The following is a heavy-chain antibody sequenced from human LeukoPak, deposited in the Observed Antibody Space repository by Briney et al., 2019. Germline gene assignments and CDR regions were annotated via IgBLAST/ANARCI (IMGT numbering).Heavy chain of an antibody. CDR2: IRYDGSNK. CDR3: AKGRAGNYYYDSSDS. V-gene: IGHV3-30*02. J-gene: IGHJ5*01. Sequence: GGSLRLSCAASGFTFSSYDIHWVRQAPGKGLEWLAFIRYDGSNKYYAGSVRGRFTISRDNSKNTLYLQMNSLRAEDTAVYYCAKGRAGNYYYDSSDSWGQGTLVTVSS. D-gene: IGHD3-22*01. CDR1: GFTFSSYD.